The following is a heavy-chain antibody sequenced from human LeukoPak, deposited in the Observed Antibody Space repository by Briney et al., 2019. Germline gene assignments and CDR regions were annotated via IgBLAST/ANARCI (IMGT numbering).Heavy chain of an antibody. J-gene: IGHJ4*02. V-gene: IGHV1-18*01. CDR2: ISAYNGNT. D-gene: IGHD3-9*01. CDR3: ARAGYYDILTGYSFFDY. CDR1: GYTFTSYG. Sequence: ASVKVSCKASGYTFTSYGISWVRQAPGQGLEWMGWISAYNGNTNYAQKLQGRVTMTTDTSTSTAYMELRSLRSDDTAVYYCARAGYYDILTGYSFFDYWGQGTLVTVSS.